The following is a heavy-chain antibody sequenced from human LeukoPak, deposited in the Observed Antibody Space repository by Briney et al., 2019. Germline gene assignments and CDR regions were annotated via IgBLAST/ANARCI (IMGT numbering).Heavy chain of an antibody. CDR3: ARGVAVDC. D-gene: IGHD6-13*01. CDR1: GFTFSSYS. Sequence: GGSLRLSCAASGFTFSSYSMNWVRQAPGKGLEWVSYISSSSSTIYYADSVKGRFTISRDNAKSSLFLQMISLRAEDTAVYYCARGVAVDCWGQGTLVTVSS. CDR2: ISSSSSTI. V-gene: IGHV3-48*04. J-gene: IGHJ4*02.